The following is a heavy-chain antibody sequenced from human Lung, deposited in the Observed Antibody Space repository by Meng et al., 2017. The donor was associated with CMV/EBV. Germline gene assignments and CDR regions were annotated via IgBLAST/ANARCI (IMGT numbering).Heavy chain of an antibody. D-gene: IGHD2/OR15-2a*01. CDR2: ISATGDTI. CDR3: ARDRDTHYCYSDSCYGLAY. V-gene: IGHV3-48*04. Sequence: ESLKISXAGSGFTFRSYGMSWVRQAPGRGLEWISYISATGDTIHYADSVKGRFTVSRDNTKSSVYLRMNSLGAEDTAVYYCARDRDTHYCYSDSCYGLAYWGQGTLVTVSS. J-gene: IGHJ4*02. CDR1: GFTFRSYG.